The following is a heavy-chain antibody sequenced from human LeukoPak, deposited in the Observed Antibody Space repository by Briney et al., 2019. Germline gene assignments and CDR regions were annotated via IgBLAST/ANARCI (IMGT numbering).Heavy chain of an antibody. CDR3: ARDLQGSLDY. J-gene: IGHJ4*02. V-gene: IGHV4-61*05. Sequence: SETLSLTCTVSGGSISSSSYYWGWIRQPPGKGLEWIGLSHNDGKSNSDPSLKSRVTISVDRSRNQFFLRLSSVTAADTAVYYCARDLQGSLDYWGQGILVTVSS. CDR1: GGSISSSSYY. CDR2: SHNDGKS.